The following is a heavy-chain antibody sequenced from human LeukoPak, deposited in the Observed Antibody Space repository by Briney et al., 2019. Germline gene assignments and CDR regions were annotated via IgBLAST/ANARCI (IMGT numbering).Heavy chain of an antibody. CDR1: GFTVSSNY. J-gene: IGHJ4*02. Sequence: PGGSLRLSCAASGFTVSSNYMSWVRQAPGKGLEWVSVLYSGGSTYYADSVKGRFTISRDNSKNTLYLQMNSLRGEDAAVYYRAREAVTYGSGADPLDYWGQGTLVTVSS. CDR3: AREAVTYGSGADPLDY. CDR2: LYSGGST. V-gene: IGHV3-66*01. D-gene: IGHD3-10*01.